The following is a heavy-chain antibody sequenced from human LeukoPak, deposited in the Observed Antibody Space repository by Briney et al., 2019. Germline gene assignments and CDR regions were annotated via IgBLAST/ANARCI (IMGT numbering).Heavy chain of an antibody. J-gene: IGHJ4*02. CDR1: GGSVSRGGYY. V-gene: IGHV4-31*03. D-gene: IGHD1-26*01. CDR3: ATADWESFYFDS. CDR2: TSYSEGT. Sequence: SETLSLTCTVSGGSVSRGGYYWNWVRQHPGKGLEWIGFTSYSEGTYYNPSLMSRITISVDISQNQFSLKMRDVTAADTAVYFCATADWESFYFDSWGQGALVAVSS.